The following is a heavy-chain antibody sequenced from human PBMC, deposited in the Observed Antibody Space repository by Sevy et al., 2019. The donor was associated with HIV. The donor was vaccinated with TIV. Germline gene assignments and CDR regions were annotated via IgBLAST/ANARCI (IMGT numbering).Heavy chain of an antibody. D-gene: IGHD3-22*01. Sequence: GGSLRLSCAASGFTFSSYAMHWVRQAPGKGLEWVAVISYDGSNKYYADSVKGRFTISRDNSKNTLYLQMNSLRAEDTAVYYCARGQLKTQGSGPYYYDSSGYQGGYRGQGTLVTVSS. CDR1: GFTFSSYA. CDR2: ISYDGSNK. CDR3: ARGQLKTQGSGPYYYDSSGYQGGY. V-gene: IGHV3-30-3*01. J-gene: IGHJ4*02.